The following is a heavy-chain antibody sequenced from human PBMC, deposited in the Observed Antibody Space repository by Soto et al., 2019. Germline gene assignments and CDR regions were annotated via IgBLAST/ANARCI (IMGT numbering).Heavy chain of an antibody. J-gene: IGHJ4*02. Sequence: QVQLVESGGGVVQPGRSLRLSCAASGFTFTVYGMHWVRQAPGKGLEWVAGISYDGSNKYYADSVKGRVTISRDNSKNTLYLQMNSLRGEDTAVYYCAKDGEQWLVHYYFDYWGQGTLVTVSS. D-gene: IGHD6-19*01. V-gene: IGHV3-30*18. CDR1: GFTFTVYG. CDR2: ISYDGSNK. CDR3: AKDGEQWLVHYYFDY.